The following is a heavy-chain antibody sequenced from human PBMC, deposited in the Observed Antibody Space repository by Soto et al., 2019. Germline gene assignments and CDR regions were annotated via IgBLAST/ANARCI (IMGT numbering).Heavy chain of an antibody. D-gene: IGHD1-1*01. CDR2: FDPEDGET. J-gene: IGHJ5*02. V-gene: IGHV1-24*01. CDR1: GYTLTELS. CDR3: ARDIGVTALDCFDP. Sequence: ASVKVSCKVSGYTLTELSMHWVRQAPGKGLEWTGGFDPEDGETIYAQKFQGRVTMTEDTSTDTAYMELSSLRSEDTAVYYCARDIGVTALDCFDPWGQGTLVTVYS.